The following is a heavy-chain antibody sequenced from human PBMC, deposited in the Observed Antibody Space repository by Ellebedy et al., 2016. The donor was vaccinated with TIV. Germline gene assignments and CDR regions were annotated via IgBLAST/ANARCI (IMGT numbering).Heavy chain of an antibody. CDR3: ARGLTLREVDY. Sequence: SVKVSXXASGGTFSSYAISWVRQAPGQGLEWMGGIIPIFGTANYAQKFQGRVTITADKSTSTAYMELSSLRSEDTAVYYCARGLTLREVDYWGQGTLVTVSS. D-gene: IGHD3-16*01. J-gene: IGHJ4*02. V-gene: IGHV1-69*06. CDR2: IIPIFGTA. CDR1: GGTFSSYA.